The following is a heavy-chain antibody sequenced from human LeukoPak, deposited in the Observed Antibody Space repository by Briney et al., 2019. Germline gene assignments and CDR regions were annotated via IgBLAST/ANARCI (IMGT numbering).Heavy chain of an antibody. CDR2: IWYDGSNK. CDR1: GFTFSSYG. V-gene: IGHV3-33*01. Sequence: GGSLRLSCAASGFTFSSYGMHWVRQAPGKGLEWVAVIWYDGSNKYYADSVKGRFTISRDNSKNTLYLQMNSLRAEDTAVYYCARDMSSGWYREYYYYGMDVWGQGTTITASS. D-gene: IGHD6-19*01. CDR3: ARDMSSGWYREYYYYGMDV. J-gene: IGHJ6*02.